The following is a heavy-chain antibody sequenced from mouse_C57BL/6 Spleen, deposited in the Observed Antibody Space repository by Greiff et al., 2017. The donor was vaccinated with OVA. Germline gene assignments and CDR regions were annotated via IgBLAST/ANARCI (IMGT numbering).Heavy chain of an antibody. Sequence: QVHVKQSGAELARPGASVKLSCKASGYTFTSYGISWVKQRTGQGLEWIGEIYPRSGNTYYNEKFKGKATLTADKSSSTAYMELRSLTSEDSAVYFCARGGSSPYWYFDVWGTGTTVTVSS. CDR3: ARGGSSPYWYFDV. CDR2: IYPRSGNT. V-gene: IGHV1-81*01. D-gene: IGHD1-1*01. J-gene: IGHJ1*03. CDR1: GYTFTSYG.